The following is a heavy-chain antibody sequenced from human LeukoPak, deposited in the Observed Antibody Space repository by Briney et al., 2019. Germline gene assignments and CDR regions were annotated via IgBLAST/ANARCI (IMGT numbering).Heavy chain of an antibody. V-gene: IGHV4-39*01. J-gene: IGHJ5*02. CDR3: VRHEQLLGASFDP. Sequence: SETLSLTCTVSGGSISRGSYSWGWIRQSPGKGLEWIGSIYYSGSTHYNPSLKSRVSISIDTSKIHFSLKLSSVTAADTAVYYCVRHEQLLGASFDPWGQGTLVTVSS. D-gene: IGHD3-10*01. CDR2: IYYSGST. CDR1: GGSISRGSYS.